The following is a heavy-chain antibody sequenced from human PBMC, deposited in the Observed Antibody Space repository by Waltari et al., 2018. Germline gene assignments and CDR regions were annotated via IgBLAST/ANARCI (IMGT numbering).Heavy chain of an antibody. J-gene: IGHJ4*02. CDR1: GFAFNSYA. CDR2: ISFDCYNQ. V-gene: IGHV3-30-3*01. Sequence: QVQLVESGGGVVQPGRSLRLSCAASGFAFNSYAIHWVRQAPGKGLEWVAVISFDCYNQNYADSVRGRFTISKDSSRRTVYLQMNSLRPDDTAVYYCARVGYCSSTGCYTSGAFDYWGQGTPVIVSS. CDR3: ARVGYCSSTGCYTSGAFDY. D-gene: IGHD2-2*02.